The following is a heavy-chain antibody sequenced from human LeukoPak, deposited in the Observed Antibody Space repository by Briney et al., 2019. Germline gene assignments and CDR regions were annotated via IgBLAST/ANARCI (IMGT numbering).Heavy chain of an antibody. CDR3: ARWTIRITIFGPLIGGMDV. V-gene: IGHV1-46*01. D-gene: IGHD3-3*01. CDR1: GYTFTSYY. CDR2: INPSGGST. J-gene: IGHJ6*02. Sequence: ASVKVSCKASGYTFTSYYMHWVRQAPGQGLEWMGIINPSGGSTSYAQKFQGRVTMTRDTSTSTAYMELSSLRSEDTAVYYCARWTIRITIFGPLIGGMDVWGQGTTVTVSS.